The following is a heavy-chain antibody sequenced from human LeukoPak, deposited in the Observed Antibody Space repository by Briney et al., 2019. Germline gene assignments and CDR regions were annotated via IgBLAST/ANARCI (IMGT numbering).Heavy chain of an antibody. J-gene: IGHJ4*02. CDR1: GYTFTSYA. V-gene: IGHV1-3*01. Sequence: ASVKVSCKASGYTFTSYAMHWVRQAPGQRLEWMGWINAGNGNTKYSQKFQGRVTITRDTSASTAYMELSSLRSEDTAVYYCARPTYYDFWSGYFEAFDCWGQGTLVTVSS. CDR2: INAGNGNT. D-gene: IGHD3-3*01. CDR3: ARPTYYDFWSGYFEAFDC.